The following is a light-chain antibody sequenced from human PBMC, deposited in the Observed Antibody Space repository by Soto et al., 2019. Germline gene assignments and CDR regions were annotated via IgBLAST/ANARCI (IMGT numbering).Light chain of an antibody. CDR3: SSYTNINTRACV. Sequence: QSALTQPASVSGSPGQSITISCTGTSGDIGSYNRVSWYQQHPGKAPKLIIYEVTDRPSGVSNRCSGSKSGNTASLTISGLQAEYEAEYYCSSYTNINTRACVVGTGTKVTVL. J-gene: IGLJ1*01. V-gene: IGLV2-14*01. CDR1: SGDIGSYNR. CDR2: EVT.